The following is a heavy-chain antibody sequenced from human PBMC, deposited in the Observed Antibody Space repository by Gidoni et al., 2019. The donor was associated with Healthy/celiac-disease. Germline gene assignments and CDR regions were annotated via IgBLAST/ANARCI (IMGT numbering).Heavy chain of an antibody. D-gene: IGHD3-16*01. CDR1: GFTFSSYS. V-gene: IGHV3-21*01. Sequence: EVQLVESGGGLVKPGGSLRLSCAASGFTFSSYSMNWVRQAPGKGLEWVSSISSSSSYIYYADSVKCRFTISRDNAKNSLYLQMNSLRAEDTAVYYCARDRGDYIWGSYFDYWGQGTLVTVSS. CDR3: ARDRGDYIWGSYFDY. J-gene: IGHJ4*02. CDR2: ISSSSSYI.